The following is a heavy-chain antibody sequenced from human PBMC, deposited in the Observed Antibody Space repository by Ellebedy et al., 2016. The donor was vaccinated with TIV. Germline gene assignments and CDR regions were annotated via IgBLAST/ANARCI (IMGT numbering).Heavy chain of an antibody. CDR3: ARGQNSINYYYGMDV. CDR2: MNPYSGNT. CDR1: GYNFTSYD. J-gene: IGHJ6*02. D-gene: IGHD1-14*01. V-gene: IGHV1-8*01. Sequence: ASVKVSXKASGYNFTSYDVNWVRQAAGQGLEWMGWMNPYSGNTGYAQKFQGRVTMTRNTAISTAYMEVSSLRSEDTAVYYCARGQNSINYYYGMDVWGQGTTVTVSS.